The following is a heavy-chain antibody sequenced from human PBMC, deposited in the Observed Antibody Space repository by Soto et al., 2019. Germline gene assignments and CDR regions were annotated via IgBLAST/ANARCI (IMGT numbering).Heavy chain of an antibody. D-gene: IGHD1-26*01. V-gene: IGHV3-66*01. CDR2: FFSGGRT. Sequence: GTLSLAWGACGCTGSRNYGSWVRHDPGKGLEWVSVFFSGGRTYDADSVKGSFTISRANSKNTLYLQMTSLRAEDTAVYYCAKCQHRASYSHNWFDPWGQGTLVTVSS. CDR3: AKCQHRASYSHNWFDP. CDR1: GCTGSRNY. J-gene: IGHJ5*02.